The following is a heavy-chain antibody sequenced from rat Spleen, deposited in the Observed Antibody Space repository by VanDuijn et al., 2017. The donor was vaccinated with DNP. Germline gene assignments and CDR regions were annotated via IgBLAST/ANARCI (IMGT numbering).Heavy chain of an antibody. CDR1: GFTFSNYY. V-gene: IGHV5S10*01. CDR2: ISPSGRRP. J-gene: IGHJ2*01. Sequence: EVQLVESGGGLVQPGRSLKLSCAASGFTFSNYYMAWVRQAPKKGLEWVATISPSGRRPDYSESVKGRFTISRDNAKSTLYLQMDSLRSEDTATYYCTTHDWGSWGQGVMVTVSS. D-gene: IGHD5-1*01. CDR3: TTHDWGS.